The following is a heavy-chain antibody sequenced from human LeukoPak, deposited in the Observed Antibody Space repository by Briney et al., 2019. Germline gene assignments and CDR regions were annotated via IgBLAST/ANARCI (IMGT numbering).Heavy chain of an antibody. J-gene: IGHJ6*03. CDR2: INPNSGGT. CDR1: GYTFTGYY. V-gene: IGHV1-2*02. Sequence: ASVKVSCKASGYTFTGYYMHWVRQAPGQGLEWMGWINPNSGGTNYAQKFQGRVTMTRDTSISTAYMELSRLRSDDTAVYYCARGSGNYDFWSGRDYYYYMDVWGKGTTVTVSS. CDR3: ARGSGNYDFWSGRDYYYYMDV. D-gene: IGHD3-3*01.